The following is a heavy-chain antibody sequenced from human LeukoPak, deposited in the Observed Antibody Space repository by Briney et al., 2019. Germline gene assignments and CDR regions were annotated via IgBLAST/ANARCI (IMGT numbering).Heavy chain of an antibody. CDR3: ARRYCSSTSCNPYFFDY. D-gene: IGHD2-2*01. J-gene: IGHJ4*02. CDR1: GYTFTNYY. V-gene: IGHV5-51*01. Sequence: GESLKISCKGSGYTFTNYYIGWVRQTPGKGLEWMGIISPGDSDARYSPSFQGQVTISADKSISTAYLRWSSLRASDTAMYYCARRYCSSTSCNPYFFDYWGQGTLVTVSS. CDR2: ISPGDSDA.